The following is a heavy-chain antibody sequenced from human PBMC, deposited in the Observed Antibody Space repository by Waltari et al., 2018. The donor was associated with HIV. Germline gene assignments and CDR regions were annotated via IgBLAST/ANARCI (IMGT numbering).Heavy chain of an antibody. V-gene: IGHV1-24*01. J-gene: IGHJ4*02. CDR2: FYPEDGET. CDR3: ATMGLEELELVPVFDY. D-gene: IGHD1-7*01. CDR1: GYTLTELS. Sequence: QVQLVQSGAEVKKPGASVKVSCKVSGYTLTELSMHWVRQAPGKGLEWMGGFYPEDGETIYAQKFQGRVTRTEDTSTDTAYMELSSLRSEDTAVYYCATMGLEELELVPVFDYWGQGTLVTVSS.